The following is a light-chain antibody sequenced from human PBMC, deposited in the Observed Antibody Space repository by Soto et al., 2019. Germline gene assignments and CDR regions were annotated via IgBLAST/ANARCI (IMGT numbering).Light chain of an antibody. J-gene: IGKJ1*01. V-gene: IGKV3-11*01. CDR3: QHRSNWPT. CDR2: DAS. CDR1: QSVSSY. Sequence: EIVLTQSPANLYLSPGASATLSCRASQSVSSYLAWHQQKPGQAPRLLIYDASNRATGIPARFSGSGSGTDFTLTISSLEPEEFAVYDCQHRSNWPTFGQGTKVDIK.